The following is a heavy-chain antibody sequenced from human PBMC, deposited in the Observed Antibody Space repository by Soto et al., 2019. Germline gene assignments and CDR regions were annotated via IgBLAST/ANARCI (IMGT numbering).Heavy chain of an antibody. CDR3: ARRYGDYFDY. CDR2: IYYNGGST. D-gene: IGHD4-17*01. J-gene: IGHJ4*02. CDR1: GGSISSYY. V-gene: IGHV4-59*08. Sequence: ETLSLTCTVSGGSISSYYWSWIRQPPGKGLEWIGYIYYNGGSTNYNPSLKSRVTISVDTSKNQFSLKLSSVTAADTAVYYCARRYGDYFDYWGQGTLVTVSS.